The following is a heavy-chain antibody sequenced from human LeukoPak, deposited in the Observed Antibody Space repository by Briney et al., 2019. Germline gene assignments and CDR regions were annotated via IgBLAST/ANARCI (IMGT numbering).Heavy chain of an antibody. Sequence: ASVKVSCKASGYTFTGYGISWVRQAPGQGLEWMGWISVHNGNTKYAQKFQGRVTMTTDTSTSTAYMDLRSLRSDDTAVYFCARGRGEIFAINVFYYYYMDVWGEGTTVTVSS. V-gene: IGHV1-18*01. CDR3: ARGRGEIFAINVFYYYYMDV. CDR1: GYTFTGYG. J-gene: IGHJ6*03. CDR2: ISVHNGNT. D-gene: IGHD3-16*01.